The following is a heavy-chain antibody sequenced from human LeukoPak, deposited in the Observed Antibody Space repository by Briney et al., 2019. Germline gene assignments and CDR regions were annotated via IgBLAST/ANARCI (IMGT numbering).Heavy chain of an antibody. CDR1: GGSISSSSYY. J-gene: IGHJ5*02. D-gene: IGHD2-2*01. Sequence: SETLSLTCTVSGGSISSSSYYWGWIRQPPGKGLEWIGSIYYSGSTYYNPSLKSRVTISVDTSKNQFSLKLSSVTAADTAVYYCARGCSSTSCYHNWFDPWGQGTLVTVSS. CDR2: IYYSGST. CDR3: ARGCSSTSCYHNWFDP. V-gene: IGHV4-39*07.